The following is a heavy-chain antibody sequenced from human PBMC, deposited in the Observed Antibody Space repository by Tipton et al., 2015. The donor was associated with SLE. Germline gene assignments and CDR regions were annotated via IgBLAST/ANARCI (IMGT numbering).Heavy chain of an antibody. J-gene: IGHJ4*02. V-gene: IGHV1-69*06. CDR1: GGTFTNSA. Sequence: QVQLVQSGAEVKKPGSSVKVSCKASGGTFTNSAISWVRQAPGHGLEWMGGIIPISGTLNYAQKFQGRVTITADKSTSTAYMELSSLRSEDTAVYYCARSWGIVVVTAIHWGQGTLVTVSS. D-gene: IGHD2-21*02. CDR2: IIPISGTL. CDR3: ARSWGIVVVTAIH.